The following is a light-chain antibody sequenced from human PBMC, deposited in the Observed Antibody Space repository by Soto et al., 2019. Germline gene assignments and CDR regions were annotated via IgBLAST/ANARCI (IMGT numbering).Light chain of an antibody. CDR3: QQYNSYKGT. CDR1: QTISSW. J-gene: IGKJ1*01. V-gene: IGKV1-5*03. CDR2: KAS. Sequence: DIQMTQSPSSLSASVGDRVTITCRASQTISSWLAWYQQKPGKAPKLLIYKASSLESGVPSRFSRSGSGTEFPLTISRLQPDDFETYYCQQYNSYKGTLGQGTNVDIK.